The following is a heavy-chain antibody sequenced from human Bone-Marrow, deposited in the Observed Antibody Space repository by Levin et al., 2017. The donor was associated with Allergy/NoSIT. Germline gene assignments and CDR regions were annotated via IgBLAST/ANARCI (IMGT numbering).Heavy chain of an antibody. D-gene: IGHD3-16*01. CDR2: ISSSSSYI. CDR3: ARVMITFGGVSLDY. CDR1: GFTFSSYS. Sequence: NAGGSLRLSCAASGFTFSSYSMNWVRQAPGKGLEWVSSISSSSSYIYYADSVKGRFTISRDNAKNSLYLQMNSLRAEDTAVYYCARVMITFGGVSLDYWGQGTLVTVSS. J-gene: IGHJ4*02. V-gene: IGHV3-21*01.